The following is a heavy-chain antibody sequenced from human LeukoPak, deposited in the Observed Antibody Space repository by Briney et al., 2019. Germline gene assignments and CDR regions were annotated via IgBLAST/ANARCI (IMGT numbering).Heavy chain of an antibody. D-gene: IGHD6-6*01. J-gene: IGHJ4*02. CDR1: GASFSSSPYF. CDR3: ARAGSSIAARPPDY. Sequence: SETLSLSCTVSGASFSSSPYFWGWIRQPPGKGLEWIGSVSYSGTTYYNPSLKSRVTISLDTSKNQFSLKLASVTAADTAVYYCARAGSSIAARPPDYWGQGTLVTVSS. CDR2: VSYSGTT. V-gene: IGHV4-39*07.